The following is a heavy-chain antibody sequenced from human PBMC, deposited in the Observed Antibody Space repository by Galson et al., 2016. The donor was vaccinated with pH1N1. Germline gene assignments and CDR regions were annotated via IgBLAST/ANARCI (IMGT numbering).Heavy chain of an antibody. CDR3: ATGSGDSWFDP. CDR1: GYSFTRHY. J-gene: IGHJ5*02. Sequence: SVKVSCKASGYSFTRHYLHWARQAPGHGLEWMGWLNPNSGGTKYAQNFQDKIILTRDTSIDTAYMELRGLTSDDTALYFCATGSGDSWFDPWGQGTLVTVSS. D-gene: IGHD3-10*01. V-gene: IGHV1-2*02. CDR2: LNPNSGGT.